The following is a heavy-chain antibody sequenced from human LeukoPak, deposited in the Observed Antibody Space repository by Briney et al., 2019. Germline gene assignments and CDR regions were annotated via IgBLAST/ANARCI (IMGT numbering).Heavy chain of an antibody. V-gene: IGHV4-4*02. D-gene: IGHD3-3*01. CDR2: IYHSGST. CDR3: ARVSDYDFWSGYPGRLFDI. J-gene: IGHJ3*02. CDR1: GGSISSSNW. Sequence: PSGTLSLTCAVSGGSISSSNWWSWVRQPPGKGLEWIGEIYHSGSTNYNPSLKSRVTISVDKSKNQFSLKLSSVTAADTAVYYCARVSDYDFWSGYPGRLFDIWGQGTMVTVSS.